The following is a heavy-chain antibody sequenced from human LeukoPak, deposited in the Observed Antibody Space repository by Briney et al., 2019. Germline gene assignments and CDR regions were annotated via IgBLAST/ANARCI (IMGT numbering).Heavy chain of an antibody. CDR3: ARDGNWNEYYFDY. CDR1: GFTFSSYG. CDR2: IWYDGSNK. D-gene: IGHD1-1*01. Sequence: GGSLRLSCAASGFTFSSYGMHWVRQAPGKGLEWVAVIWYDGSNKYYADSVKGRFTISRDNSKNTLYLQMNSLRAEDTAVYYCARDGNWNEYYFDYWGRGTLVTVSS. J-gene: IGHJ4*02. V-gene: IGHV3-33*08.